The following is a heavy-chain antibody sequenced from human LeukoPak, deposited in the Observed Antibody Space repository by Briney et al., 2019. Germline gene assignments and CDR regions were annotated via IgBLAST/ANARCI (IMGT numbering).Heavy chain of an antibody. CDR2: MNPNSGNT. CDR1: GYTFTSYD. CDR3: ARRGYEYSSYPFDY. D-gene: IGHD6-6*01. J-gene: IGHJ4*02. V-gene: IGHV1-8*01. Sequence: ASVKVSCKASGYTFTSYDINWVRQAPGQGLEWMGWMNPNSGNTGYAQKFQGRVTMTRNTSISTAYMELSSLRSEDTAVYYCARRGYEYSSYPFDYWGQGTLVTVSS.